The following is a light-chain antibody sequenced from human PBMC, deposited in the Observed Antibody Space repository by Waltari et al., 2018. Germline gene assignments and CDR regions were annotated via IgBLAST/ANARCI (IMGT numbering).Light chain of an antibody. CDR1: RSVLSISNNRNY. V-gene: IGKV4-1*01. J-gene: IGKJ5*01. Sequence: DIEMTQSPESLAVSLGERITINCKSGRSVLSISNNRNYLAWYQQKPGQPPKLLLSWAVNRTSGVPERFIGSGSGTDFTLTITSLQAEDVAVYYCQQHYSNPVFGQGTRLELK. CDR2: WAV. CDR3: QQHYSNPV.